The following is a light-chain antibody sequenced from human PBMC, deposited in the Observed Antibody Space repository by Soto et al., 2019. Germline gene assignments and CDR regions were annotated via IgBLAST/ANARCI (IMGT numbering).Light chain of an antibody. CDR2: DAS. J-gene: IGKJ4*01. Sequence: EIVLTQSPATLSSSPGERATLSCRASQSVSSYLAWYQQKPGQAPRLLIYDASNRATGIPARFSGSGSETNFTLTISRLEPEDFAVYYCQQRSNWTFGGGTKVEIK. CDR1: QSVSSY. CDR3: QQRSNWT. V-gene: IGKV3-11*01.